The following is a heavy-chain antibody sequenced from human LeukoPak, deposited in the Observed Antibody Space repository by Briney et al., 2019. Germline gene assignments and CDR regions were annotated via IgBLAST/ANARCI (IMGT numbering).Heavy chain of an antibody. J-gene: IGHJ5*02. CDR3: TTEGGGWYGDWDNWFDP. Sequence: GGSLRLSCAASGFTFSNAWMSWVRQAPGKGLEWVGRIKSKTDGGTTDYAAPVKGRFTISRDDSKNTLYLQMNSLKTEDTAVYYCTTEGGGWYGDWDNWFDPWGQGTLVTVSS. CDR1: GFTFSNAW. D-gene: IGHD6-19*01. V-gene: IGHV3-15*01. CDR2: IKSKTDGGTT.